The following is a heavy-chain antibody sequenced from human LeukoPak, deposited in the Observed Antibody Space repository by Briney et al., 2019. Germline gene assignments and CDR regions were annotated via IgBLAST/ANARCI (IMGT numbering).Heavy chain of an antibody. Sequence: GASVKVSCKASGYTFTSYGISWVRQAPGQGLEWMGWISAYNGNTNYAQKLQGRVTITTDTSTSTAYMELRSLRSDDTAVYYCARWGSGYDSRYYFDYWGQGTLVTVSS. CDR3: ARWGSGYDSRYYFDY. CDR2: ISAYNGNT. J-gene: IGHJ4*02. CDR1: GYTFTSYG. D-gene: IGHD5-12*01. V-gene: IGHV1-18*04.